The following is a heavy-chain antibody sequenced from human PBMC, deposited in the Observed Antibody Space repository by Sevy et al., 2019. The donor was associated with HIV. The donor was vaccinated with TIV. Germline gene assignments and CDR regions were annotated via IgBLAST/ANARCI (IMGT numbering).Heavy chain of an antibody. J-gene: IGHJ3*02. Sequence: GGSLRLSCAASGFTFSSFAMSWVRQTPGNGLEWVSGLNGSGGRTYYPDSVKGRFTISRDNSKNTLYLQMNSLRAEDTAVYYCAKDTDSGSYLNDAFDISGQGTLVTVSS. V-gene: IGHV3-23*01. CDR1: GFTFSSFA. CDR2: LNGSGGRT. CDR3: AKDTDSGSYLNDAFDI. D-gene: IGHD1-26*01.